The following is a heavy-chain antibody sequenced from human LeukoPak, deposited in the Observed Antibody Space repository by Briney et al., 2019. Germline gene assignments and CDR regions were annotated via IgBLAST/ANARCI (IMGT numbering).Heavy chain of an antibody. J-gene: IGHJ2*01. V-gene: IGHV3-23*01. CDR1: GFTFSSYA. D-gene: IGHD1-26*01. Sequence: GGSLRLSCAASGFTFSSYAMSWVRQAPGKGLEWVSSISGSGSSTYYADSVKGRFTISRDNSKNTLDLQMNSLRAEDTAVYYCAKSGGSSIPRFFDLWGRGTLVTVSS. CDR3: AKSGGSSIPRFFDL. CDR2: ISGSGSST.